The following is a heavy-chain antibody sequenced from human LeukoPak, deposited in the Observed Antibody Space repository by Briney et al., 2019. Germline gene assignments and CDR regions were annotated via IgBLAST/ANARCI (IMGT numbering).Heavy chain of an antibody. J-gene: IGHJ4*02. CDR2: IWYDGSNK. D-gene: IGHD6-19*01. CDR1: GFTFSSYG. CDR3: ARDGAVAGTADY. Sequence: GRSLRLSCAASGFTFSSYGMHWVRQAPGKGLEWVAVIWYDGSNKYYADSVKGRFTISRDNSKNTLYLQMNSLRAEDTAVYYCARDGAVAGTADYWGQGTPVTVSS. V-gene: IGHV3-33*01.